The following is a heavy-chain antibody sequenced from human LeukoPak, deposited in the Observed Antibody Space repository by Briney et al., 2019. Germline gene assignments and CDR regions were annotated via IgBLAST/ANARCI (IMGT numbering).Heavy chain of an antibody. CDR3: ASRRGYNDGPFDY. V-gene: IGHV1-18*01. CDR1: GYTFTSYG. D-gene: IGHD5-18*01. J-gene: IGHJ4*02. CDR2: ISAYSGNT. Sequence: SAVKVSCKASGYTFTSYGISWVRQAPAQGLEWMGWISAYSGNTNYVYKLQGRVTMTIDRSTSKADLYLKSLRSGDRDVYYFASRRGYNDGPFDYWGQGTKVTVSS.